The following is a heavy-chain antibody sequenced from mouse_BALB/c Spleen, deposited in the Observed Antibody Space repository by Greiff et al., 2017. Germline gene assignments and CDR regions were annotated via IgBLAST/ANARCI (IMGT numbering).Heavy chain of an antibody. CDR2: IDPANGNT. D-gene: IGHD1-1*01. CDR1: GFTIKDTY. V-gene: IGHV14-3*02. Sequence: VQLQQSGAELVKPGASVKLSCTASGFTIKDTYMHWVKQRPEQGLEWIGRIDPANGNTKYDPKFQGKATITADTSSNTAYLQLSSLTSEDTAVYYCARIHYYGSPYFDYWGQGTTLTVSS. J-gene: IGHJ2*01. CDR3: ARIHYYGSPYFDY.